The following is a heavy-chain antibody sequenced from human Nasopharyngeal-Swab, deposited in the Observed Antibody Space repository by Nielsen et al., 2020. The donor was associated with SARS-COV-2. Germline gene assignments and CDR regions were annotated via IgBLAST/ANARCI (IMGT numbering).Heavy chain of an antibody. J-gene: IGHJ4*02. CDR2: ISHDGSQE. CDR3: ARLVALYCSDGACFSDS. V-gene: IGHV3-30*04. D-gene: IGHD2-15*01. Sequence: GESLKISCAASGFTFNNYALQWVRQAAGKGLEWVAIISHDGSQELYAESVRGRFTISRDNSKNAIYLQMNSLSAEDTALYYCARLVALYCSDGACFSDSWGQGTLVTVSS. CDR1: GFTFNNYA.